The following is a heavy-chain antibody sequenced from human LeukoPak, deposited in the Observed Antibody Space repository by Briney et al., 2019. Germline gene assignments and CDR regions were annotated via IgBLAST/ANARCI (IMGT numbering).Heavy chain of an antibody. D-gene: IGHD3-10*01. CDR3: ARGLHYYGSGSYYNAELDY. CDR1: GGSFSGYY. V-gene: IGHV4-34*01. J-gene: IGHJ4*02. Sequence: SETLSLTCAVYGGSFSGYYWSWIRQPPGKGLEWIGEINHSGSTNYNPSLKSRVTTSVDTSKNQFSLKLSSVTAADTAVYYCARGLHYYGSGSYYNAELDYWGQGTLVTVSS. CDR2: INHSGST.